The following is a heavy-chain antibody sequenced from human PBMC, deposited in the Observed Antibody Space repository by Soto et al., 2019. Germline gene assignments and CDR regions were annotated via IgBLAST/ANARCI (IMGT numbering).Heavy chain of an antibody. Sequence: PSETLSLTCAVSGGSISSGGYSWSWIRQPPGKGLEWIGYIYHSGSTYYNPSLKSRVTISVDRSKNQFSLKLSSVTAADTAVYYCARSGGYDILTGYYKVVDYFDYWGQGTLVTVSS. V-gene: IGHV4-30-2*01. D-gene: IGHD3-9*01. CDR1: GGSISSGGYS. CDR3: ARSGGYDILTGYYKVVDYFDY. CDR2: IYHSGST. J-gene: IGHJ4*02.